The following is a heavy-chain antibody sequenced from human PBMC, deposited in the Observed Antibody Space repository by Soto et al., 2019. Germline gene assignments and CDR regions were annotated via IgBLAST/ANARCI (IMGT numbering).Heavy chain of an antibody. V-gene: IGHV4-34*01. CDR3: ARSGSAAGTKPSNYYYYMDV. J-gene: IGHJ6*03. Sequence: QVQLQQWGAGLLKPSETLSLTCAVYGGSFSGYYWSWIRQPPGKGLEWIGEINHSGSTNYNPSLKSRVTISVDTSKNQFSLKLSSVTAADTAVYYCARSGSAAGTKPSNYYYYMDVWGKGTTVTVSS. CDR2: INHSGST. D-gene: IGHD6-13*01. CDR1: GGSFSGYY.